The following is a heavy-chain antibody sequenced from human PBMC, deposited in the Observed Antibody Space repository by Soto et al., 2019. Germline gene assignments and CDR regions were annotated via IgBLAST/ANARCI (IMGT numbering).Heavy chain of an antibody. D-gene: IGHD5-12*01. Sequence: EVQLVESGGGLVQPGGSLRLSCAGSGLTFNNYWIHWVRQAPGQGLAWVSRISRDGTSTTYADSVKGRFTISRDFAKNTVYLQMNSLRAEDTAVYYCARESSGYSSYFDYWGQGTLVTVSS. V-gene: IGHV3-74*01. CDR2: ISRDGTST. CDR3: ARESSGYSSYFDY. J-gene: IGHJ4*02. CDR1: GLTFNNYW.